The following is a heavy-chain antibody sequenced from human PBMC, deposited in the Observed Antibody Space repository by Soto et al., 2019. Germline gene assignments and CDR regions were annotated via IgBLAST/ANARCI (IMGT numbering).Heavy chain of an antibody. D-gene: IGHD2-21*02. V-gene: IGHV3-30*03. CDR1: GFTFSSYG. CDR3: TRAMVTAIYAFDI. Sequence: GGSLRLSCAASGFTFSSYGMHWVRQAPGKGLEWVAVISYDGSNKYYADSVKGRFTISRDNSKNSLYLQMNSLRAEDTAVYYCTRAMVTAIYAFDIWGQGTMVTVSS. CDR2: ISYDGSNK. J-gene: IGHJ3*02.